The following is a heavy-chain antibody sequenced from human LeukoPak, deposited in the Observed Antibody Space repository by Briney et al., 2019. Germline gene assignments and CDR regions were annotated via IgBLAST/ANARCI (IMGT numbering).Heavy chain of an antibody. V-gene: IGHV4-4*09. J-gene: IGHJ5*02. D-gene: IGHD3-22*01. CDR3: ARLQPNYYDSSGYYWLDP. CDR2: IYTSGST. CDR1: GGSISSYY. Sequence: PSETLSLTCTVSGGSISSYYWSWIRQPPGKGLERIGYIYTSGSTNYNPSLKSRVTISVDTSKNQFSLKLSSVTAADTAVYYCARLQPNYYDSSGYYWLDPWGQGTLVTVSS.